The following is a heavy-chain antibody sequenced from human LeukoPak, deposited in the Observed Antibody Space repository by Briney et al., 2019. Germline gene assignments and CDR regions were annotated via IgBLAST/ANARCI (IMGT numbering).Heavy chain of an antibody. V-gene: IGHV3-30*03. D-gene: IGHD3-16*01. Sequence: PGGSLRLSCAASGFTFSIYAMHWVRQAPGKGLEWVAVISYDGSNKYYADSVKGRFTISRDNSKNTLYLQMNSLRAEDTAVYYCALLPGGSLAFDIWGQGTMVTVSS. J-gene: IGHJ3*02. CDR3: ALLPGGSLAFDI. CDR2: ISYDGSNK. CDR1: GFTFSIYA.